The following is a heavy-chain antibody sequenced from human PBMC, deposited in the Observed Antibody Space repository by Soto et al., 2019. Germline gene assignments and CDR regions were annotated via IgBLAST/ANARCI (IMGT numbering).Heavy chain of an antibody. CDR1: GFTFSNAW. D-gene: IGHD6-6*01. CDR2: IKSKTDGGTT. CDR3: TTGSTSTKNY. J-gene: IGHJ4*02. V-gene: IGHV3-15*01. Sequence: GGSLRLSCAASGFTFSNAWLSWVRQATGKGLEWVGRIKSKTDGGTTDYTAPVKGRFTISRDDSKNTLYLQMNSLKIEDTAVYYCTTGSTSTKNYWGQGTLVTVSS.